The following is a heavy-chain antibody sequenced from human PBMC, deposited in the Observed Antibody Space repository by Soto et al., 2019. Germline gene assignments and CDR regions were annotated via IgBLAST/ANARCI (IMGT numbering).Heavy chain of an antibody. CDR1: AYTFTRYG. V-gene: IGHV1-18*01. CDR3: ARGGPTSADHYYGMDV. CDR2: INSSNGNA. Sequence: QVQLVQSGGEGKKPGASVKVSCEASAYTFTRYGVNWVRQAPGQGLEWMGWINSSNGNAEYAQNLQGRVTMTIDTSTSTAYMELMSLRSDDTAVYYCARGGPTSADHYYGMDVWGQGTTVTVSS. J-gene: IGHJ6*02. D-gene: IGHD3-10*01.